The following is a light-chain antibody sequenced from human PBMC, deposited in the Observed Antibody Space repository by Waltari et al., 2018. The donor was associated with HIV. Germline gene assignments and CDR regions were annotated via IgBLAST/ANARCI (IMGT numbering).Light chain of an antibody. CDR1: QSVLYNSKNKNY. J-gene: IGKJ4*01. CDR3: QQYYSTPLT. CDR2: GAS. V-gene: IGKV4-1*01. Sequence: DIVMTQSPDSLAVSLGERATINCKSSQSVLYNSKNKNYLAWYQQKPGQPPKLLIYGASTRESGVPDRFSGSGSGTDFTLTISSLQAEDVAVYYCQQYYSTPLTFGGGTKVEIK.